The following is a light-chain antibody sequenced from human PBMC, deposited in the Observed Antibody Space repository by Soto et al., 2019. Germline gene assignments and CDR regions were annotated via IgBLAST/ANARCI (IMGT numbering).Light chain of an antibody. CDR1: QSVSSN. CDR2: GAS. Sequence: IVLTQSPGTLSLSPGERATLSCRASQSVSSNLAWYQQKPGQAPRLLVYGASTRPTGIPPRFSGGGSGTEFTLTISSLQSEDFAVYYCQQYNNWPRTFGQGTTGDIK. J-gene: IGKJ1*01. CDR3: QQYNNWPRT. V-gene: IGKV3-15*01.